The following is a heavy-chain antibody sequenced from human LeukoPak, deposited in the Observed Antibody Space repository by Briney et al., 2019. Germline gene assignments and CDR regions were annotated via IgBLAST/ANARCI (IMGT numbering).Heavy chain of an antibody. CDR2: IYYSGST. Sequence: PSETPSLTCTASGGSISSYYWSWIRQPPGKGLEWIGYIYYSGSTNYKPSLKSRVTISVDTSKNQFSLKLRSVTAADTAMYYCARISSSNWYNERGAFDVWGQGTMVTVSS. V-gene: IGHV4-59*01. CDR3: ARISSSNWYNERGAFDV. CDR1: GGSISSYY. J-gene: IGHJ3*01. D-gene: IGHD6-13*01.